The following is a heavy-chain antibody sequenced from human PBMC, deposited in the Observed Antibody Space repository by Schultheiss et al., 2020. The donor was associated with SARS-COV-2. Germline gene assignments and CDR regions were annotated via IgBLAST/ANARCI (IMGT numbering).Heavy chain of an antibody. CDR1: GGSISSYY. V-gene: IGHV4-59*01. D-gene: IGHD3-3*01. CDR2: IYYSGST. J-gene: IGHJ5*02. Sequence: SETLSLTCTVSGGSISSYYWSWIRQPPGKGLEWIGYIYYSGSTNYNPSLKSRVTISVDTSKNQFSLKLSSVTAADTAVYYCARGGGYDFWGNWFDPWGQGTLVTVSS. CDR3: ARGGGYDFWGNWFDP.